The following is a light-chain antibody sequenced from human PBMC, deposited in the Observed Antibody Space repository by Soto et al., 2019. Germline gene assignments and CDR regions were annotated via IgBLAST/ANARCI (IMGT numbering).Light chain of an antibody. V-gene: IGKV3-20*01. Sequence: EIVLTQSPGTLSLSPGERATLSCRASQSVSSSDLAWYQQKPGQAPRLLIYGASSRATGIPDRFSGSGSGTEFTLTISRLEPEDFAVYYCQQYGSSPRTFGQGPKVEL. CDR2: GAS. CDR1: QSVSSSD. CDR3: QQYGSSPRT. J-gene: IGKJ1*01.